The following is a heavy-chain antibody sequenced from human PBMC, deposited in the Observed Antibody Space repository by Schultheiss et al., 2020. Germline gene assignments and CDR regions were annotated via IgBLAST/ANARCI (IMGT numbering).Heavy chain of an antibody. CDR2: ISISGHST. J-gene: IGHJ6*03. D-gene: IGHD3-22*01. CDR3: ARDVAPYDSSGYYYVTPRYYYYMDV. CDR1: GFTFSSYG. Sequence: GGSLRLSCAASGFTFSSYGMHWVRQAPGKGLEWVSSISISGHSTYYADSVKGRFTISRDNSKNTLYLQMGSLGAEDTAVYYCARDVAPYDSSGYYYVTPRYYYYMDVWGKGTTVTVSS. V-gene: IGHV3-NL1*01.